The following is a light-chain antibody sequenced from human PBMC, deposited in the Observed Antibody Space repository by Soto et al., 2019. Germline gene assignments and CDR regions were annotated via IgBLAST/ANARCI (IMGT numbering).Light chain of an antibody. V-gene: IGKV3-20*01. CDR3: QQYGSSPSWT. CDR2: GAS. Sequence: EIVLTQSPGTLSLSPGERATLSCRASQSVSSSYLAWYQQRPGQAPRLLIYGASNRATGIPDSFSGSGSGTDFTLTISRLEPEDFAVYYCQQYGSSPSWTFGQGTKVEIK. CDR1: QSVSSSY. J-gene: IGKJ1*01.